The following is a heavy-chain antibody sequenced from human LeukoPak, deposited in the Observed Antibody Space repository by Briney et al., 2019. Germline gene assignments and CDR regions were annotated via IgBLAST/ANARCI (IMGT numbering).Heavy chain of an antibody. Sequence: GRSLRLSCAASGFTFSSYGMHSVRQAPGKGLEWVAVISYDGSNKYYADSVKGRFTISRDNSKNTLYLQMNSLRAEDTAVYYCAKDTPTIFGVVTLPDYWGQGTLVTVSS. CDR3: AKDTPTIFGVVTLPDY. CDR2: ISYDGSNK. CDR1: GFTFSSYG. D-gene: IGHD3-3*02. V-gene: IGHV3-30*18. J-gene: IGHJ4*02.